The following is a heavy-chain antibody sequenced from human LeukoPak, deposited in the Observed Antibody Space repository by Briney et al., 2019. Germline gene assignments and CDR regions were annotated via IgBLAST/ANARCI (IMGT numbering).Heavy chain of an antibody. CDR2: INHSGST. J-gene: IGHJ6*02. D-gene: IGHD2-2*01. Sequence: SETLSLTCAVYGGSFSGYYWSWIRQPPGKGLEWIGEINHSGSTNYNPSLKSRVTISVDTSKNQFSLKLSSVTAADTAVYYCASADIVVVPAATGGGSYYYGMDVWGQGTTVTVSS. CDR1: GGSFSGYY. V-gene: IGHV4-34*01. CDR3: ASADIVVVPAATGGGSYYYGMDV.